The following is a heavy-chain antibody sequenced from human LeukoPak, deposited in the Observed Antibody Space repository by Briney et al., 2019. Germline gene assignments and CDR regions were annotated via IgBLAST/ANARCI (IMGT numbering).Heavy chain of an antibody. D-gene: IGHD2-2*01. CDR2: IYSSGST. V-gene: IGHV4-59*11. CDR1: GGSISSHF. Sequence: LETLSLTCTVPGGSISSHFWSWIRQPPGKGLEWIGYIYSSGSTNYNPSLKSRVTISVDTSKNQFSLKLSAVTAADTAVYYCASGVVVVPHTWGQGTLVTVSS. J-gene: IGHJ5*02. CDR3: ASGVVVVPHT.